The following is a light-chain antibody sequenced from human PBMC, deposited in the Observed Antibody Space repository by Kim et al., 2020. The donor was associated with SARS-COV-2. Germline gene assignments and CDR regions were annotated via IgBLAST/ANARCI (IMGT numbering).Light chain of an antibody. V-gene: IGLV3-1*01. Sequence: SVAPGQTASITCSGDKLGDKYAFWYQQKPGQSPVLVIYQDSKWPSGIPERFAGSNSGNTATLTISGTQAMDEADYYCQAWDSSTDVFGTGTKVTVL. CDR1: KLGDKY. CDR2: QDS. J-gene: IGLJ1*01. CDR3: QAWDSSTDV.